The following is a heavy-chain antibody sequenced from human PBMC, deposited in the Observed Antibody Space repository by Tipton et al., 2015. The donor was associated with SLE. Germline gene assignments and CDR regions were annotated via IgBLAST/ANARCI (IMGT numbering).Heavy chain of an antibody. J-gene: IGHJ5*02. CDR2: ISSSSSYI. CDR1: GFTFSSYG. CDR3: AKDLYYGSGKPA. Sequence: SLRLSCAASGFTFSSYGMHWVRQAPGKGLEWVSSISSSSSYIYYADSVKGRFTISRDNAKNSLYLQMNSLRAEDTAVYYCAKDLYYGSGKPAWGQGTLVTVSS. V-gene: IGHV3-21*01. D-gene: IGHD3-10*01.